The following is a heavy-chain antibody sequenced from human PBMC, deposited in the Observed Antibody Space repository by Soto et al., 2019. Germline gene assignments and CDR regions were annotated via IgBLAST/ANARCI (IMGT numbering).Heavy chain of an antibody. V-gene: IGHV3-30-3*01. Sequence: QVQLVESGGGVVQPGRSLRLSCAASGFTFSSYAMHWVRQAPGKGLEWVAVISYDGSNKYYADSVKGRFTISRDNSKNTLYLQMNSLRAEDTAVYYCARDLEMATRAFQNYWGQGTRVTVSA. J-gene: IGHJ4*02. CDR2: ISYDGSNK. D-gene: IGHD5-12*01. CDR3: ARDLEMATRAFQNY. CDR1: GFTFSSYA.